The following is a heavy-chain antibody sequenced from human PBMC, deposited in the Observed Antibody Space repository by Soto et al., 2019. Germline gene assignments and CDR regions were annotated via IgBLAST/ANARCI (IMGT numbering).Heavy chain of an antibody. D-gene: IGHD3-22*01. J-gene: IGHJ4*02. CDR2: ISSSSSFI. CDR3: ARDYYDSSGFSGY. CDR1: GFTFSSYS. V-gene: IGHV3-21*01. Sequence: GGSLRLSCAASGFTFSSYSMNWVRQAPGKGLEWVSSISSSSSFIYYADSVKGRFTISRDNAKNSLYLQMNSLRAEDTAMYYCARDYYDSSGFSGYWGQGTLVTVSS.